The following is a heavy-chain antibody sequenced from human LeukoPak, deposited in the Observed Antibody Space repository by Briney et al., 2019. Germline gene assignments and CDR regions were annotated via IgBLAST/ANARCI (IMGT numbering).Heavy chain of an antibody. J-gene: IGHJ4*02. D-gene: IGHD6-19*01. CDR1: GFTFSSYS. Sequence: GGSLRLSCAASGFTFSSYSMNWVRQAPGKGLEWVSSISSSSSYIYYADSVKGRFTISRDNAKNSLYLQMNSLRAEDTAVYYCARDLIAVAGMGLWGQGTLVTVSS. CDR2: ISSSSSYI. CDR3: ARDLIAVAGMGL. V-gene: IGHV3-21*01.